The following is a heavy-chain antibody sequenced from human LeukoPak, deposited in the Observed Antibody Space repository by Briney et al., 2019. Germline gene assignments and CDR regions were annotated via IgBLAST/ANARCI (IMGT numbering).Heavy chain of an antibody. D-gene: IGHD1-1*01. Sequence: GGSLRLSCAASGFSVSNNYMTWVRQAPGKGLEWVSIIFAGVGTYYADSVRGRFTISRDNSKNTLYLQMNSLEAEDAAVYYCARGDRGTGQHFDYWGQGTLVTVS. CDR1: GFSVSNNY. CDR3: ARGDRGTGQHFDY. J-gene: IGHJ4*02. CDR2: IFAGVGT. V-gene: IGHV3-53*01.